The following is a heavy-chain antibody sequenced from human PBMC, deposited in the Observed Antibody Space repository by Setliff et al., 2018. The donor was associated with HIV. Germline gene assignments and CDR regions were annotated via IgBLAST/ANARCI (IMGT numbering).Heavy chain of an antibody. Sequence: SETLSLTCTVSGGSITSGIYSWSWIQQPPGKGLEWIGYVYQSGSTYYKPSLKSRVTMSVDRSKNQFSLKIDPVTAADTAVYFCAGDNGANGGPGWLGPWGQGILVTVSS. CDR1: GGSITSGIYS. V-gene: IGHV4-30-2*01. CDR2: VYQSGST. J-gene: IGHJ5*02. D-gene: IGHD2-8*01. CDR3: AGDNGANGGPGWLGP.